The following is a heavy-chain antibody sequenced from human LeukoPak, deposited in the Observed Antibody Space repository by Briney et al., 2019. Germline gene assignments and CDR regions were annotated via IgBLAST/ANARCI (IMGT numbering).Heavy chain of an antibody. Sequence: PGGSLRLSCATSGFTFSSYAMHWVRQAPGKGLEWVALISYDGINQYYADSVKGRFIISRDNSKNTLYLQLNSLRLEATAVYYCTLTTFGVVYYFDYWGQGTLVTVSS. D-gene: IGHD1/OR15-1a*01. V-gene: IGHV3-30*04. J-gene: IGHJ4*02. CDR2: ISYDGINQ. CDR3: TLTTFGVVYYFDY. CDR1: GFTFSSYA.